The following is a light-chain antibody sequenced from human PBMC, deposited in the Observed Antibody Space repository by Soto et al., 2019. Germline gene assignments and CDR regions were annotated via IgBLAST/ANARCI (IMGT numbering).Light chain of an antibody. Sequence: DVVMTQSPLSLSVTLGQPASISCRSSQGLVYSDGNTFLNWFHQRPGQSPRRLIYHVSNRDCGVAGRCSGSGSGTDYTLTISRVEADDVGTYCCVRGTQWPWTFGQGTKVEIK. CDR1: QGLVYSDGNTF. CDR3: VRGTQWPWT. J-gene: IGKJ1*01. CDR2: HVS. V-gene: IGKV2-30*01.